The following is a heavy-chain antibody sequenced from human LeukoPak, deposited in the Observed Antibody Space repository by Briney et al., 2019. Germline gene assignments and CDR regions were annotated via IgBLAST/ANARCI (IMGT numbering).Heavy chain of an antibody. J-gene: IGHJ4*02. CDR2: IYTSGST. CDR1: GGPISSYY. Sequence: SETLSLTCTVSGGPISSYYWSWIRQPAGKGLEWIGRIYTSGSTNYNPSLKSRVTMSVDTSKNQFSLKLSSVTAADTAVYYCARLKPNNWNDPSYFDYWGQGTLVTVSS. D-gene: IGHD1-20*01. CDR3: ARLKPNNWNDPSYFDY. V-gene: IGHV4-4*07.